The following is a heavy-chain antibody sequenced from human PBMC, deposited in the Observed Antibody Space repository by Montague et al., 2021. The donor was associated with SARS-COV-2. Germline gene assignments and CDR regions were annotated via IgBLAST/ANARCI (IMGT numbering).Heavy chain of an antibody. D-gene: IGHD3-10*01. V-gene: IGHV4-59*08. CDR3: ARAGAGSYSFYYYYGMDV. CDR2: IYYSGRT. Sequence: SETLSLTCTVSGGSISSYYWSWIRQPQGKGLEWIGYIYYSGRTNYYPSPTSRVTISVSTSKNQFSLKLSAVTATDTAADYCARAGAGSYSFYYYYGMDVWGKGTTVTVSS. CDR1: GGSISSYY. J-gene: IGHJ6*04.